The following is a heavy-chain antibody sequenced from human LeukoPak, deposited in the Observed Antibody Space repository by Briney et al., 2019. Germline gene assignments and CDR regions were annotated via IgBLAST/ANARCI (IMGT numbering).Heavy chain of an antibody. V-gene: IGHV4-4*07. CDR1: GVSISSYY. Sequence: SETLSLTCTGSGVSISSYYWSWLRQPAGKGLEWIGRIYTSGSTNYNPSLKSRVTMSVDTSKNQFSLKLSSVTAADTAVYYCARGGLFDSSGYRFDYWGQGTLVTVSS. D-gene: IGHD3-22*01. CDR3: ARGGLFDSSGYRFDY. J-gene: IGHJ4*02. CDR2: IYTSGST.